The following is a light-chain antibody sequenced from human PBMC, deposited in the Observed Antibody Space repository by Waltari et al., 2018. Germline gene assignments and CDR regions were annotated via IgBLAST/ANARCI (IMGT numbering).Light chain of an antibody. CDR2: SNN. CDR1: SSNIGSNT. Sequence: QSVLTQPPSASGTPGQRVTISCSGSSSNIGSNTVNWYQQLPGTAPKLLIYSNNQGPSGGPDRFSGSKSGTSASLAISGLQSEGEADYYCAAWDDSLNGVVFGGGTKLTVL. J-gene: IGLJ2*01. CDR3: AAWDDSLNGVV. V-gene: IGLV1-44*01.